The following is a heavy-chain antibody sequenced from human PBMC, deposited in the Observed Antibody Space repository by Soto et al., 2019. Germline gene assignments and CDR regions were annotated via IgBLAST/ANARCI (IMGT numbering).Heavy chain of an antibody. Sequence: ASVKVSCTASGYTFTSYYRHWVRQAPGQGLEWMGIINPSGGSTIYAQKFQGRVTMTRDTSTSTVYMELSSLRSEDTAVYYCARYGAVAGLDYWGQGTLVTVSS. V-gene: IGHV1-46*01. D-gene: IGHD6-19*01. CDR1: GYTFTSYY. CDR2: INPSGGST. J-gene: IGHJ4*02. CDR3: ARYGAVAGLDY.